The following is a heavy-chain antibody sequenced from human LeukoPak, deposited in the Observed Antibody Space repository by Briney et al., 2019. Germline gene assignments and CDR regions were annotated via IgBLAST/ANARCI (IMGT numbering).Heavy chain of an antibody. Sequence: SETLSLTCTVSGGSISRYYWSWIRQPPGKRLEWIGCIYYSGSTNYNPSLESRVSISVDTSKNQFSLKLSSVTAADMAVYYCARSPYYSGYDYGVEYYFDYWGQGTLVTVSS. CDR1: GGSISRYY. D-gene: IGHD5-12*01. CDR2: IYYSGST. CDR3: ARSPYYSGYDYGVEYYFDY. J-gene: IGHJ4*02. V-gene: IGHV4-59*01.